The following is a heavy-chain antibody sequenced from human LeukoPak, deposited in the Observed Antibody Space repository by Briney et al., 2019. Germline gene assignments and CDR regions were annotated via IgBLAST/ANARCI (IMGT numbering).Heavy chain of an antibody. CDR1: GGSFSGYY. J-gene: IGHJ4*02. Sequence: PSETLSLTCAVYGGSFSGYYWSWIRQPPGKGLEWIGEINHSGSTNYNPSLKSRVTISVDTSKNQFSLKLSSVTAADTAVYYCARGTNYPFDYWGQGTLVTVSS. CDR3: ARGTNYPFDY. V-gene: IGHV4-34*01. D-gene: IGHD2-8*01. CDR2: INHSGST.